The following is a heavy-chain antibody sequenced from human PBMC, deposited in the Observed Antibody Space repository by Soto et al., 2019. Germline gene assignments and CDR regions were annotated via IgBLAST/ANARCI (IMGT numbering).Heavy chain of an antibody. CDR1: GFSLSSTRVA. V-gene: IGHV2-5*02. CDR3: AHSVVAGLGYYFDY. CDR2: IYWDDDK. D-gene: IGHD6-19*01. Sequence: QITLKESGPTLVKPTQTLTLTCTFSGFSLSSTRVAVGWIRQPPGKALEWLALIYWDDDKRYSPFLKSRLTITKDTSKNQVVLTMTNMDPVDTATYYCAHSVVAGLGYYFDYWGKGTLVTVSS. J-gene: IGHJ4*02.